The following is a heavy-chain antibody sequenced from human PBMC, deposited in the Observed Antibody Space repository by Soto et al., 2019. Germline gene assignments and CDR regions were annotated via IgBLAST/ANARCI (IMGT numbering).Heavy chain of an antibody. D-gene: IGHD3-10*01. CDR1: GFSLITNGLG. CDR3: AHSPHYGSPLDV. J-gene: IGHJ6*02. CDR2: ISWDDDK. V-gene: IGHV2-5*02. Sequence: QITLKESGPTLVKPTQTLTLTCTFSGFSLITNGLGVGWIRQPPGKAMEWLAFISWDDDKHYSPSLSGRLTITKDTSKSHVVLTMTNMDPVDTATYYCAHSPHYGSPLDVWGQGTTVTVSS.